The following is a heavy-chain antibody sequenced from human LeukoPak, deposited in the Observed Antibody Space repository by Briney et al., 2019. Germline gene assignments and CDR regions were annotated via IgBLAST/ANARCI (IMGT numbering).Heavy chain of an antibody. CDR2: ISAYNGNT. CDR3: ARGGIGFDP. CDR1: GYTFTSYG. J-gene: IGHJ5*02. D-gene: IGHD2-21*01. Sequence: ASVTVSCTASGYTFTSYGISWVRQAPGQGLEWMGWISAYNGNTNYAQKFQGRVTMTRDTSTSTVYMELSSLRSEDTAVYYCARGGIGFDPWGQGTLVTVSS. V-gene: IGHV1-18*01.